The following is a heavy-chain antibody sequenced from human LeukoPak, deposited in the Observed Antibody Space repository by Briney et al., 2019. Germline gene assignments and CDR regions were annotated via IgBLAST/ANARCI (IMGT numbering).Heavy chain of an antibody. D-gene: IGHD3-22*01. CDR3: ARGPDYYDSSAYHYDY. Sequence: GEALKISCQGSGYNFARYWIAWVRQMPGQGLGWMGIIYPGDSDTRYSPSFQGQVIISADKSISTAYLQWSSLKASDTAMYYCARGPDYYDSSAYHYDYWGQGTLVTVSS. J-gene: IGHJ4*02. CDR1: GYNFARYW. V-gene: IGHV5-51*01. CDR2: IYPGDSDT.